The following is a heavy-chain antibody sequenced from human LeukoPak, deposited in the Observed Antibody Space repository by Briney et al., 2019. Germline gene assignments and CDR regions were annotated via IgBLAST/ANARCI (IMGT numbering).Heavy chain of an antibody. Sequence: PGGSLRLSCEASGFSFSNYWMSWVRQAPGKGLEWVANIKQDGSEIYYVDSVRGRFTISRDNAKNSLYLQMNSLRAEDTAVYYCARPSLNTGSYFDYWGQGILDTVSS. CDR2: IKQDGSEI. V-gene: IGHV3-7*01. D-gene: IGHD1-26*01. J-gene: IGHJ4*02. CDR1: GFSFSNYW. CDR3: ARPSLNTGSYFDY.